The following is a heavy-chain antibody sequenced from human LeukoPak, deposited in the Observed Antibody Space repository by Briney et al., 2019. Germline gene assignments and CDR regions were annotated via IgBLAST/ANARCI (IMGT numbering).Heavy chain of an antibody. CDR2: INHSGST. Sequence: SEALSLTCAVYGGSFSGYYWSWIRQPPGKGLEWIGEINHSGSTNYNPSLKSRVTISVDTSKNQFSLKLSSVTAADTAVYYCASSTPEYDFWSGYPSYYGMDVWGQGTTVTVSS. CDR3: ASSTPEYDFWSGYPSYYGMDV. CDR1: GGSFSGYY. D-gene: IGHD3-3*01. V-gene: IGHV4-34*01. J-gene: IGHJ6*02.